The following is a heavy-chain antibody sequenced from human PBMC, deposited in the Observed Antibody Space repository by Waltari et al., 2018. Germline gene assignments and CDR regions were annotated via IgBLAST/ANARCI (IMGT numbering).Heavy chain of an antibody. V-gene: IGHV4-34*01. J-gene: IGHJ3*02. CDR3: ASSGWYSAFDI. D-gene: IGHD6-19*01. Sequence: QVQLQQWGAGLLKPSETLSLTCAVYGGSFSGYYWSWIRQPPGKGLEWIGEINHSGSTNYNPSLKSRVTISVDTSKNQFSLKLSSVTAADTAVYYCASSGWYSAFDIWGQGTMVTVSS. CDR1: GGSFSGYY. CDR2: INHSGST.